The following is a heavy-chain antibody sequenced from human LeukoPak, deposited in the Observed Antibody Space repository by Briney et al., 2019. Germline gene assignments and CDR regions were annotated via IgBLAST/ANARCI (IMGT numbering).Heavy chain of an antibody. J-gene: IGHJ6*02. CDR3: ASGSYYQGAGGMDV. CDR2: IISILGIA. V-gene: IGHV1-69*04. CDR1: GGTFSSYA. Sequence: SVKVSCKASGGTFSSYAISWVRQAPGQGLEWMGRIISILGIANYAQKFQGRVTITADKSTSTAYMELSSLRSEDTAVYYCASGSYYQGAGGMDVWGQGTTVTVSS. D-gene: IGHD1-26*01.